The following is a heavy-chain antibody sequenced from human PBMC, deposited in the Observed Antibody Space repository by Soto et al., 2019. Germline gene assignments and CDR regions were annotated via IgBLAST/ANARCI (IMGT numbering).Heavy chain of an antibody. D-gene: IGHD1-7*01. CDR3: ARALELLPYDFDY. V-gene: IGHV4-59*01. CDR2: IYYSGST. CDR1: GGSISSYY. J-gene: IGHJ4*02. Sequence: QVQLQESGPGLVKPSETLSLTCTVSGGSISSYYWSWIRQPPGKGLEWIGYIYYSGSTNYNPSLKSRVTTSVDTPKNQSSLKLSSVTAADTAVYYCARALELLPYDFDYWGQGTLVTVSS.